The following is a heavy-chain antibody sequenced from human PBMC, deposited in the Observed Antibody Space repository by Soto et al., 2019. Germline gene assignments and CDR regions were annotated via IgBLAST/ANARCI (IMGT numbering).Heavy chain of an antibody. CDR3: ARDKVVADYYYYGMAV. CDR1: GGSISSGGYY. CDR2: IYYSGST. D-gene: IGHD2-15*01. J-gene: IGHJ6*02. Sequence: SETLSLTCTVSGGSISSGGYYWSWIRQHPGKGLEWIGYIYYSGSTYYNPSLKSRVTISVDTSKNQFSLKLSSVTAADTAVYYCARDKVVADYYYYGMAVWGQGTTVTVSS. V-gene: IGHV4-31*03.